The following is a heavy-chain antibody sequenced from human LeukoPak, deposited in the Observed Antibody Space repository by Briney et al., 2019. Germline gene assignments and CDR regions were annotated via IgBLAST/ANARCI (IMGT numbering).Heavy chain of an antibody. CDR2: IIPIFGTA. CDR3: AADPTQGQTFIAAAGYLDY. Sequence: SVKVSCKASGGTFSSYAISWVRQAPGQGLEWMGGIIPIFGTANYAQKFQGRVTITADESTSTAYMELSSLRSEDTAVYYCAADPTQGQTFIAAAGYLDYWGQGTLVTVSS. J-gene: IGHJ4*02. CDR1: GGTFSSYA. D-gene: IGHD6-13*01. V-gene: IGHV1-69*13.